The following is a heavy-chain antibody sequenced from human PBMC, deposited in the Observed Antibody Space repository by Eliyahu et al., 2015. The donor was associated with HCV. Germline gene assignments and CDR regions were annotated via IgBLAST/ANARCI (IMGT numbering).Heavy chain of an antibody. J-gene: IGHJ6*02. CDR3: AKGRGDSCYSGMDV. Sequence: EVQLLESGGGLVQPGGSLRLSCAASGFRFSSYAMTWVRQAPGKGLKWVSVISGSDDTTYYRDSVKGRFTISRDNSKSTLYLQMNSLRAEDTALYYCAKGRGDSCYSGMDVWGQGTTVTVSS. V-gene: IGHV3-23*01. CDR1: GFRFSSYA. CDR2: ISGSDDTT. D-gene: IGHD2-21*02.